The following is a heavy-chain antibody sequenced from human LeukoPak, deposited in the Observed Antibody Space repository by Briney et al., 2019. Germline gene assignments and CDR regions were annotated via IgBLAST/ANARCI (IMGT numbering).Heavy chain of an antibody. V-gene: IGHV1-8*01. CDR3: ARLYGAFDY. D-gene: IGHD4-17*01. J-gene: IGHJ4*02. CDR2: MNPNIGNT. CDR1: GYTFTSYD. Sequence: ASVKVSCKASGYTFTSYDINSVGQSTGQQVEWMGWMNPNIGNTAYAQKFQGRVTMTRNTSISTAYMELSSMRPERTAVYYCARLYGAFDYWGQGTLVTVSS.